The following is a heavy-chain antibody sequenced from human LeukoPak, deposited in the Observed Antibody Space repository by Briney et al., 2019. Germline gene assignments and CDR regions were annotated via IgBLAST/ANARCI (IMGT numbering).Heavy chain of an antibody. CDR1: GFPLSDAW. CDR3: ARDRGYGAFDI. CDR2: IYSGGST. V-gene: IGHV3-53*01. Sequence: GGSLRLSCAVSGFPLSDAWMNWVRQAPGKGLEWVSVIYSGGSTYYADSVKGRFTISRDNSKNTLYLQMNSLRAEDTAVYYCARDRGYGAFDIWGQGTMVTVSP. D-gene: IGHD2-15*01. J-gene: IGHJ3*02.